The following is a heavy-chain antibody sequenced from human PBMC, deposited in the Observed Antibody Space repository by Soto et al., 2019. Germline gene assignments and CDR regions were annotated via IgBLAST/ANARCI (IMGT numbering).Heavy chain of an antibody. J-gene: IGHJ4*02. V-gene: IGHV4-34*01. CDR1: GGTFSGYY. CDR2: INHSGSA. Sequence: SETLSLTCAVYGGTFSGYYWSWIRQPPGKGLQWIGQINHSGSAYYNPSLKSRVTISVHTSNSQFSLELSSVTAADTAVYYCARGLITGSHYSGGWYYFDSWGQGTQVTVSS. CDR3: ARGLITGSHYSGGWYYFDS. D-gene: IGHD6-19*01.